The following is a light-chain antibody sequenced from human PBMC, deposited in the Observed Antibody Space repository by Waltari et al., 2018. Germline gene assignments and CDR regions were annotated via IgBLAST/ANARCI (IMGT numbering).Light chain of an antibody. CDR2: STN. V-gene: IGLV8-61*01. CDR1: SGSVSTSFY. CDR3: VLYMCSGIWV. J-gene: IGLJ3*02. Sequence: QTVVTQEPSLSVSPGGTVTLTCGLSSGSVSTSFYPSWYQQTPGQAPRKLIYSTNTRSSGVPYRLSCYMLGDKTALTITGSQAEYESPYYCVLYMCSGIWVFGAGTKLTVL.